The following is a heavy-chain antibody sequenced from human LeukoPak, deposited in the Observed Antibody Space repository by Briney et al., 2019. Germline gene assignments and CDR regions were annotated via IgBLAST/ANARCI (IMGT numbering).Heavy chain of an antibody. CDR1: GFTFSDYY. CDR2: ISSSGSTI. D-gene: IGHD3-3*02. CDR3: AKGTESNGHFYGDYSDH. Sequence: PGGSLRLSCAASGFTFSDYYMSWIRQAPGKGLEWVSYISSSGSTIYYADSVKGRFTISRDNAKNSLYLQTNSLTTEDTALYYCAKGTESNGHFYGDYSDHWGQGTLVTVSS. J-gene: IGHJ4*02. V-gene: IGHV3-11*01.